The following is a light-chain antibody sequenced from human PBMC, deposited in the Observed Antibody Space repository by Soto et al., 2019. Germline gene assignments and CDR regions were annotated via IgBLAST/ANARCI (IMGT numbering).Light chain of an antibody. CDR1: SSDFGSYNY. J-gene: IGLJ2*01. CDR2: EVR. V-gene: IGLV2-14*01. Sequence: QSALTQPASVSGSPGQSITISCTGTSSDFGSYNYVSWYQQHPGKAPKLMIYEVRNRPSGVSDRFSGSKSGKTASLTIFGLQAEDEADYYCSSYTTSTTQVFGGGTKLTVL. CDR3: SSYTTSTTQV.